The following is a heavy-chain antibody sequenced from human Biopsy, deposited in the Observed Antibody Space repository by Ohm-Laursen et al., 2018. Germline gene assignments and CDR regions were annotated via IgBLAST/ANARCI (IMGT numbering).Heavy chain of an antibody. J-gene: IGHJ4*02. CDR1: GGTFINYA. Sequence: ASVKVSCKASGGTFINYAINWVQQAPGQGLEWMGGIIPMFGTANYAQMFQGRVTISADESTSTSYMELSSLTTEDTAIYYCARGPHSGSHSCFDYWGRGTLVTVSS. D-gene: IGHD1-26*01. CDR3: ARGPHSGSHSCFDY. V-gene: IGHV1-69*13. CDR2: IIPMFGTA.